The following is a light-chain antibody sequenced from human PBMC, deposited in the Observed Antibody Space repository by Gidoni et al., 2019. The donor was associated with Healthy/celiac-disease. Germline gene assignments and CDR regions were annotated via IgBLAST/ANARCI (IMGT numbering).Light chain of an antibody. CDR1: SSDVGGYNY. J-gene: IGLJ2*01. CDR3: SSYAGSNNWV. V-gene: IGLV2-8*01. Sequence: HSAPTQPPSSSGSPRQPVTISCTGTSSDVGGYNYVSWYQQHPGKAPRLMIYEVSKRPSGVPDRFSGSKSSNTASLTVSGLQAEDEADYYCSSYAGSNNWVFGGGTKLTVL. CDR2: EVS.